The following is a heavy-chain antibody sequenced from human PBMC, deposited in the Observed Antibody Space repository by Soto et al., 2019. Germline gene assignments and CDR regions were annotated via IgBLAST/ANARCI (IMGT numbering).Heavy chain of an antibody. D-gene: IGHD2-2*01. CDR2: INHSGST. Sequence: QVQLQQWGAGLLKPSETLSLTYAVYGRSFSGYYWSWIRQPPGKGLEWIGEINHSGSTNYNPSLKSRVTISVDTSKNQFSLKLSSVTAADTAVYYCARGSQGSTSGSDYWGQGTLVTVSS. V-gene: IGHV4-34*01. CDR1: GRSFSGYY. J-gene: IGHJ4*02. CDR3: ARGSQGSTSGSDY.